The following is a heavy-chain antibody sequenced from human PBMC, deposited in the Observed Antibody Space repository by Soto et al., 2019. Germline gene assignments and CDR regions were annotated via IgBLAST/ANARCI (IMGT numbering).Heavy chain of an antibody. D-gene: IGHD3-10*01. Sequence: QVQLVESGGGVVEPVRSLRLSCAASGFHFTTYGMHWVREGPGKGLEWVAVISYDGSNTYYADSVKGRFTISRDNSKNTLYLQMNSLRPEDTALYYCVGGQYYFDYRGQGTLVTVSS. CDR2: ISYDGSNT. V-gene: IGHV3-30*03. J-gene: IGHJ4*02. CDR3: VGGQYYFDY. CDR1: GFHFTTYG.